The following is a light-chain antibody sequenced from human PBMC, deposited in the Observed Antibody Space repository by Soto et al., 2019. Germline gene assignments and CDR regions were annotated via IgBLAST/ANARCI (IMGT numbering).Light chain of an antibody. CDR2: AAS. V-gene: IGKV1-8*01. J-gene: IGKJ4*01. CDR1: QGISTY. CDR3: QQYYSYPLT. Sequence: AIRMTQSPSSFSASTGDRVTITCRASQGISTYLAWYQQKPGKAPKLLIYAASTLQSGVPARFSGSGSGTDFTLTISCLQSEDFATSYCQQYYSYPLTFGGGTKVEIK.